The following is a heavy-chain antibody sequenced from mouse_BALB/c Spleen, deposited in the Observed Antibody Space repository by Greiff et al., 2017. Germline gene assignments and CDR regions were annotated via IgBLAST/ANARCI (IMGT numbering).Heavy chain of an antibody. CDR2: ISSGGSYT. V-gene: IGHV5-6-4*01. J-gene: IGHJ3*01. CDR3: TRDGLRQLGLSFAY. D-gene: IGHD3-2*01. CDR1: GFTFSSYT. Sequence: EVQRVESGGGLVKPGGSLKLSCAASGFTFSSYTMSWVRQTPEKRLEWVATISSGGSYTYYPDSVKGRFTISRDNAKNTLYLQMSSLKSEDTAMYYCTRDGLRQLGLSFAYWGQGTLVTVSA.